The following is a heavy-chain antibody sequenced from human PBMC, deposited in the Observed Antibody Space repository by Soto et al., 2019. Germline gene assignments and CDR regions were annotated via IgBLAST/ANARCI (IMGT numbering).Heavy chain of an antibody. J-gene: IGHJ6*02. CDR3: ASPRSSSSWYYYYGMDV. CDR2: IDPSDSYT. CDR1: GYSFTSYW. V-gene: IGHV5-10-1*01. Sequence: GESLKLSCKGSGYSFTSYWISWVRQMPGKGLEWMGRIDPSDSYTNYSPSFQGHVTISADKSISTAYLQWSSLKASDTAMYYCASPRSSSSWYYYYGMDVWGQGTTVTVSS. D-gene: IGHD6-6*01.